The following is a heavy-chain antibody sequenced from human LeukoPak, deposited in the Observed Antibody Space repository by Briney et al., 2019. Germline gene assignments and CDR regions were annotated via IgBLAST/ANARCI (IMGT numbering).Heavy chain of an antibody. D-gene: IGHD3-22*01. Sequence: GGSLRLSCAVSGFTFSGYSMIWVRQAPGKGLEWVSYISKRADLIDYADSVKGRFTVFRDNAKNSVYLQMNSLRADDTAVYYCARGDSGVNYYYMDVWGKETTVSVSS. CDR2: ISKRADLI. J-gene: IGHJ6*03. CDR3: ARGDSGVNYYYMDV. V-gene: IGHV3-48*01. CDR1: GFTFSGYS.